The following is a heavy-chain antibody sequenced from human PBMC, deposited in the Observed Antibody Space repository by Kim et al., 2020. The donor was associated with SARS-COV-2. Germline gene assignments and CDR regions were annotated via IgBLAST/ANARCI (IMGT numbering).Heavy chain of an antibody. J-gene: IGHJ4*02. Sequence: GGSLRLSCAASGFTFSSYAMSWVRQAPGKGLEWVSAISGSGGSTYYADSVKGRFTISRDKSKNTLYLQMNSPRAEDTAVYYCAKVPAEYYYGSGVDYWGQGTLVTVSS. CDR1: GFTFSSYA. CDR3: AKVPAEYYYGSGVDY. CDR2: ISGSGGST. D-gene: IGHD3-10*01. V-gene: IGHV3-23*01.